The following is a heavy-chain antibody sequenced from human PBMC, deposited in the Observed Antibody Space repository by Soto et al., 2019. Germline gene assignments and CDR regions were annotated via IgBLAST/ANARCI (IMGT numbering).Heavy chain of an antibody. CDR2: IFSNDEK. J-gene: IGHJ6*02. CDR1: GFSLTSARMG. D-gene: IGHD3-9*01. V-gene: IGHV2-26*01. Sequence: SGPTLVNPTQTLTLTCTVSGFSLTSARMGVSWIRQPPGKALEWLAHIFSNDEKFYSTSLKSRLTISRDISRSQVVLTMTNMDIVYTATYYCARLPYYDILTGYQYYYYDMDVWGQGTMVTVSS. CDR3: ARLPYYDILTGYQYYYYDMDV.